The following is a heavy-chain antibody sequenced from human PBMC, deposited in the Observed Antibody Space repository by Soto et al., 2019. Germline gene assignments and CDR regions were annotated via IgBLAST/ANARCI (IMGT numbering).Heavy chain of an antibody. V-gene: IGHV3-23*01. Sequence: GGSLRLSCAASGFTFSSYSMSWVRQAPGKGLEWVSAISGSGGSTYYADSVKGRFTISRDNSKNTLYLQMNSLRAEDTAVYYCAKSTSNTGTYAAFDIWGQGTMVTVSS. CDR3: AKSTSNTGTYAAFDI. CDR1: GFTFSSYS. J-gene: IGHJ3*02. CDR2: ISGSGGST. D-gene: IGHD1-7*01.